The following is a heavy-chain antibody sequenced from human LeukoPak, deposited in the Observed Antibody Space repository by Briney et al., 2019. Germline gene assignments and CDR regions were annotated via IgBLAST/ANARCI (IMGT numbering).Heavy chain of an antibody. CDR3: ARPIVPVNAIPRGLGY. CDR1: GGSMNINNYY. D-gene: IGHD2-8*01. J-gene: IGHJ4*02. Sequence: SETLSLTCTVSGGSMNINNYYWAWIRQSPGKGLEWIGYIYYSGSTNYNPSLKSRVTISVDTSKNQFSLKLSSVTAADTAVYYCARPIVPVNAIPRGLGYWGQGTLVTVSS. V-gene: IGHV4-61*05. CDR2: IYYSGST.